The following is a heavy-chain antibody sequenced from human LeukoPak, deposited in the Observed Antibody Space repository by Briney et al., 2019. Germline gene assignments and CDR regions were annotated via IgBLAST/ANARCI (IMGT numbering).Heavy chain of an antibody. J-gene: IGHJ4*02. CDR2: IYSAGST. CDR3: ATRIAAVGRFYFDY. D-gene: IGHD6-13*01. V-gene: IGHV3-53*01. CDR1: GFIVNSNY. Sequence: QAGGSLRLSCAASGFIVNSNYMSWVRQAPGKGLEWVSVIYSAGSTYYAESVKSRFTISRDNSKNTLHLQMNSLRAEGTAVYYCATRIAAVGRFYFDYWGQGTLVTVSS.